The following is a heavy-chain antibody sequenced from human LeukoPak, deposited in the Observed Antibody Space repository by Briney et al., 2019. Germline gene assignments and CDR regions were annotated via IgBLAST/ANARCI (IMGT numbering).Heavy chain of an antibody. Sequence: GGSLRLSCAASGFTFSSYGMHWVRQAPGKGLEWVAFIRYDGSNKYYEDPVKGRFTISRDNSKNTLYLQMNSLRAEDTAVYYCAKNNPVLRYFDCWGQGTLVTVSS. D-gene: IGHD3-9*01. V-gene: IGHV3-30*02. CDR2: IRYDGSNK. CDR3: AKNNPVLRYFDC. J-gene: IGHJ4*02. CDR1: GFTFSSYG.